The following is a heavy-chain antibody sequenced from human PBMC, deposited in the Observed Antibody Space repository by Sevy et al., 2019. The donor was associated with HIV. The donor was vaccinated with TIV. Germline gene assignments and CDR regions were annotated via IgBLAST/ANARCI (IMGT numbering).Heavy chain of an antibody. D-gene: IGHD3-22*01. CDR1: GFTFSNYA. V-gene: IGHV3-33*01. J-gene: IGHJ4*02. CDR3: ARGGYYYDNAAYYALDS. CDR2: IWSDGAYQ. Sequence: GGSLRLSCAATGFTFSNYAMHWVRQAPGKGMEWVAIIWSDGAYQYHGDSVKGRFTISRDNSENTLYLQMNNVRVEDTAVYYCARGGYYYDNAAYYALDSWGQGTLVTVSS.